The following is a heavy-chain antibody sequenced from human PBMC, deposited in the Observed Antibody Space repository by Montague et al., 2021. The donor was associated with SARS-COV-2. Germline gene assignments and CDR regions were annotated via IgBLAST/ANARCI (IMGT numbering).Heavy chain of an antibody. J-gene: IGHJ6*02. CDR1: GFSLSTSGMC. CDR3: ARTAGTDYTGYYYYAMDV. V-gene: IGHV2-70*11. D-gene: IGHD3-10*01. CDR2: IDWDDDK. Sequence: PALVKPTQTLTLTCTFSGFSLSTSGMCVSWIHQPPGKALEWLARIDWDDDKYYSTSLKTRPTISKDTSKNQVVLTMTNMDPVDTATYYCARTAGTDYTGYYYYAMDVWGQGTTVTVSS.